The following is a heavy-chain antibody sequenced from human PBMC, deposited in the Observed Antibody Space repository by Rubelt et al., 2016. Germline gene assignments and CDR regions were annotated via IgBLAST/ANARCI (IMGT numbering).Heavy chain of an antibody. D-gene: IGHD2-2*01. CDR3: ARSRIVLVPGFDY. V-gene: IGHV4-39*07. CDR1: GASISSSSFY. Sequence: QLQLQESGPGLVKPSETLSLPCTVSGASISSSSFYWALIRQPPGKGLEWFGSINHSRTTYYNPSLQSRVTISVDTSKNQFSLRLSSGTAADTAVYYCARSRIVLVPGFDYWGQGTLVTVSS. J-gene: IGHJ4*02. CDR2: INHSRTT.